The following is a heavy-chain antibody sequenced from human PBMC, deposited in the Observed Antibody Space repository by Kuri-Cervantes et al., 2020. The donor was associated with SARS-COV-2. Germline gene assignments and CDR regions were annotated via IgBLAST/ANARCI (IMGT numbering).Heavy chain of an antibody. CDR1: GGSISSYY. D-gene: IGHD1-1*01. Sequence: SETLSLTCTVSGGSISSYYWSWIRQPAGKGLEWIGRIYTSGSTNYNPSLESRVTMSVDTSKNQFSLKLSSVTAADTAVYYCARRPSRERRAPFDYWGQGTLVTVSS. J-gene: IGHJ4*02. CDR3: ARRPSRERRAPFDY. V-gene: IGHV4-4*07. CDR2: IYTSGST.